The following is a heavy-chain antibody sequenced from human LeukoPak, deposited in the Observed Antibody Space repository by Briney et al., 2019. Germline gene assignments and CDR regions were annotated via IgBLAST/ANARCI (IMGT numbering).Heavy chain of an antibody. CDR3: ASLTLVSCLY. CDR2: TRKKGNVHTT. CDR1: GFILNDEH. D-gene: IGHD2-15*01. Sequence: GGSQRLSCTPCGFILNDEHMFGLRQAPGKGLEWVGRTRKKGNVHTTEYAASVKGRFTISRDDSKSSLYLQMNSLKTEDTAEYVRASLTLVSCLYWGPANLVTVSS. J-gene: IGHJ4*02. V-gene: IGHV3-72*01.